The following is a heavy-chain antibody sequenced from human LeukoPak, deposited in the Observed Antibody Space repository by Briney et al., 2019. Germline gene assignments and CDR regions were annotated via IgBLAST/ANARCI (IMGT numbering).Heavy chain of an antibody. D-gene: IGHD3-10*02. CDR1: GYTFTSYG. Sequence: ASVKVSCKASGYTFTSYGISWVRQAPGQGLEWMGWISAYNGNTNYAQKLQGRVTMTTDTSTSTAYMELRSLRSDDTAVYYCARVRGVTGHVHHDAFDIWGQGTMVTVSS. J-gene: IGHJ3*02. V-gene: IGHV1-18*01. CDR3: ARVRGVTGHVHHDAFDI. CDR2: ISAYNGNT.